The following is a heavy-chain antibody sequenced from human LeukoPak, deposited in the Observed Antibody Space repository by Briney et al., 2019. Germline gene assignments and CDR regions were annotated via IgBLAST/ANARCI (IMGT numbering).Heavy chain of an antibody. CDR1: GGSFSGYY. V-gene: IGHV4-34*01. J-gene: IGHJ3*02. CDR3: ARAYGDAFDI. D-gene: IGHD2-8*01. Sequence: SETLSLTCAVYGGSFSGYYWSWIRQPPGKGLEWIGEINHSGSTNYNPSLKSRVTISVDMSKNQFSLKLSSVTAADTAVYYCARAYGDAFDIWGQGTMVTVSS. CDR2: INHSGST.